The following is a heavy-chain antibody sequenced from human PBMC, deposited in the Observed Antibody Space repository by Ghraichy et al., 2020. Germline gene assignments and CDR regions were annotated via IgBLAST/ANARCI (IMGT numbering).Heavy chain of an antibody. J-gene: IGHJ5*02. V-gene: IGHV3-23*01. Sequence: GGSLRLSCAASGFTFSSYAMGWVRQAPGKGLEWVSSISGSGGTTYYADSVKGRFTISRDKSDNTLDLQMNSLRAEDSAVYYCAKDGAYGGFGNPNWFDPWGQGTLVTVSS. D-gene: IGHD2-21*01. CDR2: ISGSGGTT. CDR1: GFTFSSYA. CDR3: AKDGAYGGFGNPNWFDP.